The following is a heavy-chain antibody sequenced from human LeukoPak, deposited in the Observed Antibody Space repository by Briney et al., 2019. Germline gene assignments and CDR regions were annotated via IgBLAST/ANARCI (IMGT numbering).Heavy chain of an antibody. Sequence: ASVKVSCKASGYTFTSYGISWVRQAPGQGLEWMGWIDTNTGNPTYAQGFTGRFVFSLDTSVSTAYLHISSLKAEDTAVYYCARGKGHGDYYWAYWGQGTLVTVSS. V-gene: IGHV7-4-1*02. D-gene: IGHD4-17*01. CDR3: ARGKGHGDYYWAY. CDR2: IDTNTGNP. CDR1: GYTFTSYG. J-gene: IGHJ4*02.